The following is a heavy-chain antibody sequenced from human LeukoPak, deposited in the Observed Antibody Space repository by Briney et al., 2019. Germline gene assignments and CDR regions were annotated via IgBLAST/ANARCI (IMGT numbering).Heavy chain of an antibody. Sequence: ASVKVSCKASGYTFTSYDINWVRQATGQGLEWMGWISAYNGNTNYAQKLQGRVTMTTDTSTSTAYMELRSLRSDDTAVYYCARRSSSGYSGWFDPWGQGTLVTVSS. D-gene: IGHD3-22*01. CDR2: ISAYNGNT. J-gene: IGHJ5*02. CDR3: ARRSSSGYSGWFDP. CDR1: GYTFTSYD. V-gene: IGHV1-18*01.